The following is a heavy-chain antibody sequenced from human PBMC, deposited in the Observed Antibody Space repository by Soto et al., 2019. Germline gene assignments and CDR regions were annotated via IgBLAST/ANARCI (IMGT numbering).Heavy chain of an antibody. Sequence: PGGSLRLSCAASGFTFSSYAMSWVRQAPGKGLEWVSAISGSGGSTYYADSVKGRFTISRDNSKNTLYLQMNSLRAEDTAAYYCVRDPYAYGTDGMDVRGQGTTVTVSS. CDR1: GFTFSSYA. V-gene: IGHV3-23*01. CDR3: VRDPYAYGTDGMDV. CDR2: ISGSGGST. D-gene: IGHD2-8*02. J-gene: IGHJ6*02.